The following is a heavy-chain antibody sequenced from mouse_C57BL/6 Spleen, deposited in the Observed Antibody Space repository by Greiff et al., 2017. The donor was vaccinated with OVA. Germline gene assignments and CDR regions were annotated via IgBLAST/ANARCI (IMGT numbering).Heavy chain of an antibody. D-gene: IGHD1-2*01. J-gene: IGHJ3*01. CDR2: IDPSDSYT. Sequence: VQLQQPGAELVMPGASVKLSCKASGYTFTSYWMHWVKQRPGQGLEWIGEIDPSDSYTNYNQKFKGKSTLTVDKSSSTAYMQLSSLTSEDSAVYYCARPLLRSAWFAYWGQGTLVTVSA. CDR1: GYTFTSYW. CDR3: ARPLLRSAWFAY. V-gene: IGHV1-69*01.